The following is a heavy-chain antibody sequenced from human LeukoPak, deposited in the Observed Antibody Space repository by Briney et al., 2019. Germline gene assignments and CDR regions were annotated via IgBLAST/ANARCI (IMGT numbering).Heavy chain of an antibody. D-gene: IGHD3-9*01. CDR3: AKDIVASVLPGYYGGFDS. CDR2: IGWDSGSL. V-gene: IGHV3-9*01. CDR1: GFNFRDSA. Sequence: SLRLSCAASGFNFRDSAMHWLRQAPGKGLERVSGIGWDSGSLDYAGSVKGRFTISRDNAGSTLFLEMTSLRREDTALYYCAKDIVASVLPGYYGGFDSWGQGTRVIVSS. J-gene: IGHJ4*02.